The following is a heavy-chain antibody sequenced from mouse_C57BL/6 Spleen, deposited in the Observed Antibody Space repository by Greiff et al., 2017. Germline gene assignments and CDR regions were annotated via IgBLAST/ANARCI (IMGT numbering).Heavy chain of an antibody. CDR3: ARSKSYGYPFAY. V-gene: IGHV1-82*01. D-gene: IGHD2-2*01. Sequence: QVQLKQSGPELVKPGASVKISCKASGYAFSSSWMNWVKQRPGKGLEWIGRIYPGDGDTNYNGKFKGKATLTADKSSSTAYMQLSSLTSEDSAVYFCARSKSYGYPFAYWGQGTLVTVSA. J-gene: IGHJ3*01. CDR2: IYPGDGDT. CDR1: GYAFSSSW.